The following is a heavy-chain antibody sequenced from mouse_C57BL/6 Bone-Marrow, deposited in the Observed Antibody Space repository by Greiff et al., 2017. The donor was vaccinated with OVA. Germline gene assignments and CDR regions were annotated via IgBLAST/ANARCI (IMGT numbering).Heavy chain of an antibody. CDR3: ARSLGRGDY. J-gene: IGHJ2*01. D-gene: IGHD4-1*01. CDR2: IYPRSGNT. V-gene: IGHV1-81*01. Sequence: VQLQQSGAELARPGASVKLSCKASGYTFTSYGISWVKQRTGQGLEWIGEIYPRSGNTYYNEKFKGKATLTADKSSSTAYMEFRSLTSEDSAVYFCARSLGRGDYWGQGTTLTVSS. CDR1: GYTFTSYG.